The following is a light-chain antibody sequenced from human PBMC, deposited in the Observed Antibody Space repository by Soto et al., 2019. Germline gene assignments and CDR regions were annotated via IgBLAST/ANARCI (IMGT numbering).Light chain of an antibody. CDR1: QSVLYSSNNKKY. CDR3: QQYYSRPRT. CDR2: WAS. Sequence: DIVMTQSPGSLAVSLGERATINCKSSQSVLYSSNNKKYLAWYQQKRGQPPKXLIYWASTRESGVPERYSGSGSGTDFTLTISSLQAEDLGFYYCQQYYSRPRTFGQGTKVDIK. J-gene: IGKJ1*01. V-gene: IGKV4-1*01.